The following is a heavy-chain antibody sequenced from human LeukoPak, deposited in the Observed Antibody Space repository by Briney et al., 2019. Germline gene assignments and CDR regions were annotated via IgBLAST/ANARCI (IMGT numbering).Heavy chain of an antibody. J-gene: IGHJ4*02. D-gene: IGHD3-22*01. CDR3: GRYYDSSGYLHFDY. V-gene: IGHV5-51*01. Sequence: KVSCKASGYTFTSYWIGWVRQMPGKGLEWMGIIYPGDSDTRYSPSFQGQVTISADKSISTAYLQWSSLKASDTAMYYCGRYYDSSGYLHFDYWGQGTLVTVSS. CDR1: GYTFTSYW. CDR2: IYPGDSDT.